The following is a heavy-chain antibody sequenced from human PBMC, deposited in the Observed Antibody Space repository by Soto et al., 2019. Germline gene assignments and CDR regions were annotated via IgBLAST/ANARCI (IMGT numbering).Heavy chain of an antibody. CDR1: GFTFSIYA. V-gene: IGHV3-30*18. CDR3: AKDRGPRRQWLIDHFDY. Sequence: QVQLVESGGGVVQPGRSLRVSCAASGFTFSIYAMHWVRQAPGTGLEWVAVISYDGTKTYYADSVKGRFTSSRDNSKNTVYVQMNSLRDEDTAVYYCAKDRGPRRQWLIDHFDYWGQGTLVTGSP. J-gene: IGHJ4*02. CDR2: ISYDGTKT. D-gene: IGHD6-19*01.